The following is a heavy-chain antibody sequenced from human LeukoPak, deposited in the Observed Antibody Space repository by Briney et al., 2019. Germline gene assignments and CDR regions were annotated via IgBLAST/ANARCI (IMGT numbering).Heavy chain of an antibody. D-gene: IGHD1-26*01. V-gene: IGHV4-39*01. CDR3: ARRLPPDNEWEPGISDAFDI. CDR1: DGSLSSSIYY. J-gene: IGHJ3*02. CDR2: VYSETT. Sequence: SETLSLTCTVSDGSLSSSIYYWGWIRQPPGKGLEWIGTVYSETTYYNSSLKSRVAISVDTSKRQFSLKLTSVTAADTAVYYCARRLPPDNEWEPGISDAFDIWGQGTIVTVSS.